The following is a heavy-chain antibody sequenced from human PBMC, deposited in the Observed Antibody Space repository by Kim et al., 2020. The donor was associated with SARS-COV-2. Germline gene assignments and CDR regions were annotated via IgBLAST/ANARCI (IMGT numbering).Heavy chain of an antibody. CDR3: AKDECSGGSCYSGMDV. CDR1: GFTFDDYA. V-gene: IGHV3-9*01. CDR2: ISWNSGSI. J-gene: IGHJ6*04. Sequence: GGSLRLSCAASGFTFDDYAMHWVRQAPGKGLEWVSGISWNSGSIGYADSVKGRFTISRDNAKNSLYLQMNSLRAEDTALYYCAKDECSGGSCYSGMDVWGKGTTVTVSS. D-gene: IGHD2-15*01.